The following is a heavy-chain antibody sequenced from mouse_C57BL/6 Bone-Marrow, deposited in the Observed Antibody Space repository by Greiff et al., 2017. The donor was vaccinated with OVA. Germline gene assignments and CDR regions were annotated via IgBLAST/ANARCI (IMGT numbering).Heavy chain of an antibody. V-gene: IGHV1-64*01. CDR3: ARGGVITTVEAWFAY. CDR2: IHPNSGST. CDR1: GYTFTSYW. Sequence: VQLQQPGAELVKPGASVKLSCKASGYTFTSYWMHWVKQRPGQGLEWIGMIHPNSGSTNYNEKFKSKATLTVDKSSSTAYMQLSSLTSEDSAVYYCARGGVITTVEAWFAYWGQGTLVTVSA. J-gene: IGHJ3*01. D-gene: IGHD1-1*01.